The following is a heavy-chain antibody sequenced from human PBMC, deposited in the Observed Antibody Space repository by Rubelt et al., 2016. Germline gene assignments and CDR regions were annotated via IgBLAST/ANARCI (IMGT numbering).Heavy chain of an antibody. Sequence: VQLVESGGGLVQPRGSLRLSCAASGFTFTTYIMNWVRQAPGKGLEWVSYISSSSSTINYADSVKVRFTISRDNAKNSVYLQMGSLGAEDTAVDYCARDEGYSYGVSLDYWGQGTLVTVSS. D-gene: IGHD5-18*01. V-gene: IGHV3-48*04. CDR2: ISSSSSTI. J-gene: IGHJ4*02. CDR3: ARDEGYSYGVSLDY. CDR1: GFTFTTYI.